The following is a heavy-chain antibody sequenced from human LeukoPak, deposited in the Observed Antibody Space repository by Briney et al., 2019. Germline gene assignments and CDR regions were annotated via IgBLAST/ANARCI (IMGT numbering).Heavy chain of an antibody. CDR2: INHSGYT. Sequence: SDTLSLTYAVSGVSFDDYYWAWVRETPGKGMEWIGEINHSGYTNDSPSLKSRVTLSIDTSRKQFSLNLRSVTVADAGTYYCTRMTTGHDYWGQGTLVTVS. D-gene: IGHD4-17*01. J-gene: IGHJ4*02. CDR3: TRMTTGHDY. CDR1: GVSFDDYY. V-gene: IGHV4-34*01.